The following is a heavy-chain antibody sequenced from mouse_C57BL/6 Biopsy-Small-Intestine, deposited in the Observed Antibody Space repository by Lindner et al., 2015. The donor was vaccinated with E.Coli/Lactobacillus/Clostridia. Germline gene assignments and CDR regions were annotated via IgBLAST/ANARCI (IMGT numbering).Heavy chain of an antibody. V-gene: IGHV1-53*01. D-gene: IGHD5-1-1*01. J-gene: IGHJ2*01. CDR3: TRNYDNTCGDY. Sequence: VQLQESGTELVKPGASVKLSCKAVGYTFASYWMHWVKQRPGQGLEWIGNIYIRNGGTNYNEKFKSKATLTVDKSSSTAYMQLSSLASEDSAVYFCTRNYDNTCGDYWGQGTTLTVSS. CDR2: IYIRNGGT. CDR1: GYTFASYW.